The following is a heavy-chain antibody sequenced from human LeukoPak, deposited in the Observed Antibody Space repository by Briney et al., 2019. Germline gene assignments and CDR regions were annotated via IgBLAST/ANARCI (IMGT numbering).Heavy chain of an antibody. V-gene: IGHV3-21*01. J-gene: IGHJ4*02. Sequence: GGSLRLSCAASGFNFNNYNMNWVRQAQGKGLEWVSSISSSSSYIYDADSVKGRFTISRDNAKNSLYLQMNSLRVDDTAVYYCARYTSGWYDYWGQGTLVTVSS. CDR2: ISSSSSYI. CDR3: ARYTSGWYDY. CDR1: GFNFNNYN. D-gene: IGHD6-19*01.